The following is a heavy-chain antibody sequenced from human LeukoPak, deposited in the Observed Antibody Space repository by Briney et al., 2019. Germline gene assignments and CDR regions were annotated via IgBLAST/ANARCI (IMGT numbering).Heavy chain of an antibody. CDR2: LSGSGNAT. CDR1: GFAFTNFA. CDR3: ASQMAATSH. V-gene: IGHV3-23*01. Sequence: PGGSLRLSCAASGFAFTNFAMSWVRQGPGKGLEWVSALSGSGNATYYADFVRGRFTISRDNSKNILYLQMNSLLAEDTAVYFCASQMAATSHWGQGILVTVSS. J-gene: IGHJ4*02. D-gene: IGHD5-24*01.